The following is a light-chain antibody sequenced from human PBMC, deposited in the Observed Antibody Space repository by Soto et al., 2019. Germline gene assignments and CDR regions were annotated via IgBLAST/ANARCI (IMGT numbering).Light chain of an antibody. CDR2: DVS. CDR1: QSVGSRH. J-gene: IGKJ4*01. CDR3: QQYGSSPLT. V-gene: IGKV3-20*01. Sequence: EIVLTQSPGSLSLSPGERATLSCRASQSVGSRHLAWYQQKPGQAPSLLIYDVSNRATGIPDRFSGSGSGTDFTLTITRLETEDFAVYYCQQYGSSPLTFGGGTKVEIK.